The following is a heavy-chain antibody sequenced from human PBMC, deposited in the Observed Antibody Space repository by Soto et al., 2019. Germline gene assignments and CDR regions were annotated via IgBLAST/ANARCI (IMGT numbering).Heavy chain of an antibody. J-gene: IGHJ4*01. CDR3: VRDSHGDY. Sequence: EVQLVESGGGLVQPGGSLRLSCAGSGFTFSNYWMHWVRQAPGKGLEWVSRIDHDGPTDYADSVRGRFTISRDNAENTLYLQMNSLRPEDTAVYYCVRDSHGDYWGHATLVTVSS. CDR1: GFTFSNYW. CDR2: IDHDGPT. V-gene: IGHV3-74*01.